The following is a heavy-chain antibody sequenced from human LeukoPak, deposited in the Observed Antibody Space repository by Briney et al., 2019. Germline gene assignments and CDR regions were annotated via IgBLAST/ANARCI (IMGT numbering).Heavy chain of an antibody. CDR1: GVSITSGGHY. CDR2: IYYTGST. V-gene: IGHV4-31*03. CDR3: ASGNQAVDY. J-gene: IGHJ4*02. Sequence: PSETLSLTCTVSGVSITSGGHYWSWIRQHPGKGLEWIGYIYYTGSTYYNPSLKSRVTISLDTSQNQFSLKLSSVTAADTAVYYCASGNQAVDYWGQGTLVTVSS. D-gene: IGHD1-14*01.